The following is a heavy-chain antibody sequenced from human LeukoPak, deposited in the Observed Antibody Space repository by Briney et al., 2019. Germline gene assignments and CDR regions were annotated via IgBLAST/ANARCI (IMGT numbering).Heavy chain of an antibody. D-gene: IGHD6-19*01. CDR3: ARGLPVAGTPDY. V-gene: IGHV4-34*01. Sequence: PSETLSLTCTVSGGSISSYYWSWIRQPPGKGLEWIGEINHSGSTNYNPSLKSRVTISVDTSKNQFSLKLSSVTAADTAVYYCARGLPVAGTPDYWGQGTLVTVSS. CDR2: INHSGST. CDR1: GGSISSYY. J-gene: IGHJ4*02.